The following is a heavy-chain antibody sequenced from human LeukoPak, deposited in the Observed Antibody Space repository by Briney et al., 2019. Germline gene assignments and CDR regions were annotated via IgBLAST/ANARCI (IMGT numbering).Heavy chain of an antibody. D-gene: IGHD6-19*01. CDR1: GYSLSSGYY. CDR2: IYHSGST. CDR3: ARRAVAGTGDWFDP. Sequence: PSETLSLTRAVSGYSLSSGYYWGWIRQPPGKGLEWIGSIYHSGSTYYNPSLKRRVTISVDTSKNQFSLKLSSVTAADTAVYYCARRAVAGTGDWFDPWGQGTLVTVSS. V-gene: IGHV4-38-2*01. J-gene: IGHJ5*02.